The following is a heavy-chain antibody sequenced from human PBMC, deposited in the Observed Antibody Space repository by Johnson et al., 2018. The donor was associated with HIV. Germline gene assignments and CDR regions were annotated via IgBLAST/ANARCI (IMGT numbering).Heavy chain of an antibody. CDR1: GFTFSSYG. Sequence: QLVESGGGLVQPGGSLRLSCAASGFTFSSYGMHWVRQAPGKGLEWVAFIRYDGSNKYYADSVKGRFTISIDNSKNTLYLQMNSLRAEDTAVYYCAKVTGYSSGWFLDAFDIWGQGTMVTVSS. J-gene: IGHJ3*02. D-gene: IGHD6-19*01. CDR3: AKVTGYSSGWFLDAFDI. CDR2: IRYDGSNK. V-gene: IGHV3-30*02.